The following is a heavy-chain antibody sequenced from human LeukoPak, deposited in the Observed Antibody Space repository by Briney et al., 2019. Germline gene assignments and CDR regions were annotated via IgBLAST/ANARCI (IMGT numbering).Heavy chain of an antibody. V-gene: IGHV3-21*01. CDR2: ISSSSSYT. D-gene: IGHD1-26*01. CDR1: GFTFSSYS. Sequence: GGSLRLSCAASGFTFSSYSMNWVRQAPGKGLEWVSSISSSSSYTYYADSVKGRFTISRDSAKNSLYLQMNSLRAEDTAVYYCARDAEWELFDYWGQGTLVTVSS. CDR3: ARDAEWELFDY. J-gene: IGHJ4*02.